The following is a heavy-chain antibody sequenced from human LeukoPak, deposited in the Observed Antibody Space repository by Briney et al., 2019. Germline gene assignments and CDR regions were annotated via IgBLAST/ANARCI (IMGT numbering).Heavy chain of an antibody. V-gene: IGHV4-39*07. CDR1: GGSISSTNYY. CDR2: IYYSGST. Sequence: SETQSLTCTVSGGSISSTNYYWGWIRQPPGKGLEWIGSIYYSGSTYYNPSLKSRVTISVDTSKNQFSLKLSSVTAADTAVYYCARDERGGVDAFDIWGQGTMVTVSS. CDR3: ARDERGGVDAFDI. J-gene: IGHJ3*02. D-gene: IGHD2-8*02.